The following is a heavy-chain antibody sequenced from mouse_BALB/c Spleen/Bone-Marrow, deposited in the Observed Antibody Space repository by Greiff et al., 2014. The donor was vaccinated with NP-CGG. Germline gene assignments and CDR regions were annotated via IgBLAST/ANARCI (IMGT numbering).Heavy chain of an antibody. Sequence: QVQLQQSGPGLVAPSQSLSITCTVSGFSLTYYGVSWIRQPPGKGLEWPGVIWGGGITYYNSTLKSRLSISKDNSKSQVFLKMNSLQTDDTAMYYCAKHDTTVVLDYWGQGTTLTVSS. D-gene: IGHD1-1*01. V-gene: IGHV2-6-5*01. CDR2: IWGGGIT. CDR1: GFSLTYYG. CDR3: AKHDTTVVLDY. J-gene: IGHJ2*01.